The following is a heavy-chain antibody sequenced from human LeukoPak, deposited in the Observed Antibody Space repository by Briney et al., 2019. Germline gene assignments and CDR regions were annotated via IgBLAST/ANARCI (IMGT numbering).Heavy chain of an antibody. Sequence: PSETLSLTCTVSGDSFSGGDFYWSWIRQPPGTGLEWIGYIYSSGSTHYNPSLKSRVTISVDTSKNQFSLKLGSVTAADTAVYYCARDGSAGNNWFDPWGQGTLVTVSS. CDR1: GDSFSGGDFY. CDR2: IYSSGST. D-gene: IGHD6-13*01. CDR3: ARDGSAGNNWFDP. J-gene: IGHJ5*02. V-gene: IGHV4-30-4*01.